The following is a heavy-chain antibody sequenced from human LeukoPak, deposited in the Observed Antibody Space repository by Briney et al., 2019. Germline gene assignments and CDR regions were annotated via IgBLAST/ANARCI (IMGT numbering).Heavy chain of an antibody. D-gene: IGHD5-12*01. Sequence: ASVKVSCKASGYTFTSYDINWVRQATGQGLEWMGWMNPNSGNTGYAQKFQGRVTMTRNTSISTAYMELSSLRSEDTAVYYCASGYSGYDYYYYYGMDVWGQGTTVTVSS. CDR3: ASGYSGYDYYYYYGMDV. V-gene: IGHV1-8*01. J-gene: IGHJ6*02. CDR1: GYTFTSYD. CDR2: MNPNSGNT.